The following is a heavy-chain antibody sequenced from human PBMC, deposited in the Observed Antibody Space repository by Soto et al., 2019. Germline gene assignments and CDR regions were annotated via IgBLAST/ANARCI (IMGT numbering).Heavy chain of an antibody. CDR2: INPNSGGT. CDR1: GYTFTGYY. J-gene: IGHJ6*02. V-gene: IGHV1-2*04. Sequence: GASVKVSCKASGYTFTGYYMHWVRQAPGQGLEWMGWINPNSGGTNYAQKFQGCVTMTRDTSISTAYMELSRLRSDDTAVYYCARDPVIMDTAMAYRADYYYYYGMDVWGQGTTVTVSS. CDR3: ARDPVIMDTAMAYRADYYYYYGMDV. D-gene: IGHD5-18*01.